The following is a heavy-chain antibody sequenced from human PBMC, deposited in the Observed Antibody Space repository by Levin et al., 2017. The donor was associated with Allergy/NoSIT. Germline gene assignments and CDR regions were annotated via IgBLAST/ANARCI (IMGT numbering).Heavy chain of an antibody. D-gene: IGHD2-15*01. J-gene: IGHJ4*02. CDR2: ISDSGSTT. Sequence: GGSLRLSCAGSGFTLSDSATTWVRQAPGEGLVWVSGISDSGSTTYYADSVRGRFTISRDISTNTVFLQMNSLSAEDTALYYCARGSYCTAGTCYSRLGDWGQGTLVTVSS. CDR1: GFTLSDSA. CDR3: ARGSYCTAGTCYSRLGD. V-gene: IGHV3-23*01.